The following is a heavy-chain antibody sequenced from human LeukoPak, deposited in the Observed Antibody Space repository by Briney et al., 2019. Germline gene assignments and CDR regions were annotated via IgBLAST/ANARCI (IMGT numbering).Heavy chain of an antibody. CDR3: ARHVRDCSGGTCYSTSPFDY. J-gene: IGHJ4*02. CDR1: GGPISSYY. Sequence: SETLSLTCTVSGGPISSYYWSWIRQPPGKGLEWVGYIYYSGSTNYNPSLKSRVTISVDTSKNQFSLKLSSVTAADTAVYYCARHVRDCSGGTCYSTSPFDYWGQGTLVTVSS. D-gene: IGHD2-15*01. V-gene: IGHV4-59*08. CDR2: IYYSGST.